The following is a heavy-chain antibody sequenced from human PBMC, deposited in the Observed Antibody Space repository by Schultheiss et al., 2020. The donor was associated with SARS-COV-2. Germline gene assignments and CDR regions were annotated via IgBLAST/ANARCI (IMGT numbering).Heavy chain of an antibody. J-gene: IGHJ3*02. CDR2: IYYSGST. D-gene: IGHD4-17*01. CDR3: ARKLYGDYTPGAFDI. Sequence: SETLSLTCAVYGGSFSGYYWGWIRQPPGKGLEWIGSIYYSGSTYYNPSLKSRVTISVDTSKNQFSLKLSSVTAADTAVYYCARKLYGDYTPGAFDIWGQGTMVTVSS. CDR1: GGSFSGYY. V-gene: IGHV4-34*01.